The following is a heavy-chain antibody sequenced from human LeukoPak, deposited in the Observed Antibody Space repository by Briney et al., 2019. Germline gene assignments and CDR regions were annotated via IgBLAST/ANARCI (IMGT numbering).Heavy chain of an antibody. CDR2: IRYDGSNK. V-gene: IGHV3-30*02. D-gene: IGHD6-13*01. Sequence: GGSLRLSCAASGFTFSSYGMHWVCQAPGKGLEWVAFIRYDGSNKYYADSVKGRFTISRDNSKNTLYQQMNSLRAEDTAVYDCAKAGMGHMDVWGKGTTVTISS. J-gene: IGHJ6*03. CDR1: GFTFSSYG. CDR3: AKAGMGHMDV.